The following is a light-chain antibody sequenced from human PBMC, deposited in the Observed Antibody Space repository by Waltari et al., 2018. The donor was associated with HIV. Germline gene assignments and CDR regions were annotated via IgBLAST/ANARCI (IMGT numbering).Light chain of an antibody. J-gene: IGKJ1*01. CDR2: KAS. V-gene: IGKV1-5*03. CDR3: RRYKSDLWA. CDR1: QSVSIW. Sequence: DIQMTQSPTTLSASVGDRVTITCRASQSVSIWLAWYQQKPGKDPKLLIDKASNVGTGVTSRCTGSGTGTEFTLTSSSLQPYDSATYYCRRYKSDLWAFGQGTKVEIK.